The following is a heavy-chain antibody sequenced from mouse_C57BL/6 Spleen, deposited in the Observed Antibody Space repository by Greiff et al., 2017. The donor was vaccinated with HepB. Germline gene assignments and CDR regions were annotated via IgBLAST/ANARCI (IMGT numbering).Heavy chain of an antibody. CDR2: IHPNSGST. CDR3: ARDDDYDWYWYFDV. J-gene: IGHJ1*03. D-gene: IGHD2-4*01. Sequence: QVQLQQPGAELVKPGASVKLSCKASGYTFTSYWMHWVKQRPGQGLEWIGMIHPNSGSTNYNEKFKSKATLTVDKSSSTAYMQLSSLTSEDSAVYYCARDDDYDWYWYFDVWGTGTTVTVAS. V-gene: IGHV1-64*01. CDR1: GYTFTSYW.